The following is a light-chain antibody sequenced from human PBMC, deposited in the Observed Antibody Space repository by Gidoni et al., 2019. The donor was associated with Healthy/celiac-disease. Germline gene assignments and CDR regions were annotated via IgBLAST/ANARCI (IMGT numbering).Light chain of an antibody. CDR2: AAS. J-gene: IGKJ2*01. Sequence: DIQMTQPPSSLSASVGDRVTSTCRASQSISSYLNRYQQKPGKAPKLLIYAASSLQCGVPSRFSGSGSGTDFTLTISSLQPEDFATYYCQQSYSTLPYTFGQGTKLEIK. CDR3: QQSYSTLPYT. CDR1: QSISSY. V-gene: IGKV1-39*01.